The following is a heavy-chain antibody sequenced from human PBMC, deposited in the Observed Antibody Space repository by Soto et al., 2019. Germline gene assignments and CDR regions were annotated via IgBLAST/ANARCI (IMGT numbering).Heavy chain of an antibody. J-gene: IGHJ6*02. CDR1: GGSFSGYY. CDR3: ARGVRLLYYYYGMDV. Sequence: KASETLSLTCAVYGGSFSGYYWSWIRQPPGKGLEWIGEINHSGSTNYNPSLKSRVTISVDTSKNQFSLKLSSVTAADTAVYYCARGVRLLYYYYGMDVWGQGTTVTVSS. V-gene: IGHV4-34*01. CDR2: INHSGST. D-gene: IGHD2-21*01.